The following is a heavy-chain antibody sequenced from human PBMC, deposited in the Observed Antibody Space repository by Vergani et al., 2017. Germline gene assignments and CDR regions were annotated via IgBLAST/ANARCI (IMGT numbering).Heavy chain of an antibody. CDR2: ISGSGGST. CDR1: GFTFSSYA. V-gene: IGHV3-23*01. Sequence: EVQLLESGGGLVQPGGSLRLSCAASGFTFSSYAMSWVRQAPGKGLEWVSAISGSGGSTYYADSVKGRFTISRENSKNTLYLQMNSLRAEDTAVYYCAKLQEGYNSIGDDYWGQGTLVTVSS. J-gene: IGHJ4*02. D-gene: IGHD5-24*01. CDR3: AKLQEGYNSIGDDY.